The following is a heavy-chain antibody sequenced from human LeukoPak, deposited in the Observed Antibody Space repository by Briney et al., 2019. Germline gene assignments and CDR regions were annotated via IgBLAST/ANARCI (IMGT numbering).Heavy chain of an antibody. CDR1: GYSFTSYW. J-gene: IGHJ4*02. CDR3: ARRKRGGDASVGPFDY. V-gene: IGHV5-51*01. CDR2: IYPGDSDT. Sequence: GESLKISCKGSGYSFTSYWIGWVRQMPGKGLEWMGIIYPGDSDTRYSPSFQGQVTISADKSISTAYLQWSSLKASDTAMYYCARRKRGGDASVGPFDYSGQGTLVTVSS. D-gene: IGHD2-21*02.